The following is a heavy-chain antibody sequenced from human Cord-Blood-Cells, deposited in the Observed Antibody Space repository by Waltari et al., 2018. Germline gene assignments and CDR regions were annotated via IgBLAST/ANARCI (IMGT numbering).Heavy chain of an antibody. CDR2: INHSGST. J-gene: IGHJ6*02. CDR3: ARAGTGDIVVVPAAIHYYYGMDV. D-gene: IGHD2-2*02. V-gene: IGHV4-34*01. Sequence: QVQLQQWGAGLLKPSETLSLTCAVYGGSFSGYYWSWIRQPPGKGLEWIGEINHSGSTNYHPPLTGRVTISVDTSKNQFSLKLGSVTAADTAVYYCARAGTGDIVVVPAAIHYYYGMDVWGQGTTVTVSS. CDR1: GGSFSGYY.